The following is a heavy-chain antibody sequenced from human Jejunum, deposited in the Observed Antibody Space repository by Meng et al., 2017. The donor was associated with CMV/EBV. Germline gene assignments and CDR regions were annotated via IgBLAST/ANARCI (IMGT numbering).Heavy chain of an antibody. V-gene: IGHV4-59*01. D-gene: IGHD2-2*01. CDR1: GDSIAYSY. CDR2: IHHSGDT. J-gene: IGHJ1*01. CDR3: AKTARIPAA. Sequence: LTGIVSGDSIAYSYWSWFRQSPVKGLESIGYIHHSGDTNYNPALMSRATMSLDMSKNQLSLRLTSVTAADTAVYYCAKTARIPAAWGQGTLVTVSS.